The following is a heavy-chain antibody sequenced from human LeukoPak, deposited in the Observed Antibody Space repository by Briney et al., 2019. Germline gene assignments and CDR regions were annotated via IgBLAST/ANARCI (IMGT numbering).Heavy chain of an antibody. D-gene: IGHD3-3*01. CDR3: VREGGFLEWLSLRYGMDV. CDR2: IWYDGSSK. V-gene: IGHV3-33*01. J-gene: IGHJ6*02. CDR1: GFTFSNYG. Sequence: GGSLTLSCVATGFTFSNYGMHWVRPAPGKGLEWVAVIWYDGSSKYYADSVKGRFTISRDNSNNTLYLQMNSLRAEDTAMYYCVREGGFLEWLSLRYGMDVWGQGTTVTVSS.